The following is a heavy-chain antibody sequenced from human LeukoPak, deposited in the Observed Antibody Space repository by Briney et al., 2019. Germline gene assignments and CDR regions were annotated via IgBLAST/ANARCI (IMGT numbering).Heavy chain of an antibody. CDR3: AREYDYGDYLDY. Sequence: SETLSLTCTVSGGPISSYYWSWIRQPAAKGLEWIGRIYTSGSTNYNPSLKSRVTMSVDTSKNQFSLKLSSVTAADTAVYYCAREYDYGDYLDYWGQGTLVTVSS. D-gene: IGHD4-17*01. J-gene: IGHJ4*02. CDR1: GGPISSYY. V-gene: IGHV4-4*07. CDR2: IYTSGST.